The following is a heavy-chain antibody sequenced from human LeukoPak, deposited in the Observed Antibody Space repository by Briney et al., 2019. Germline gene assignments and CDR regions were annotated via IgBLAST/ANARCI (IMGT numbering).Heavy chain of an antibody. V-gene: IGHV3-23*01. D-gene: IGHD2-8*01. J-gene: IGHJ4*02. CDR3: AKDRGYCTNGVCFIDY. Sequence: PGGSLRLSCAASGFFFSDSAMAWVRQAPGKGLEWVSTTTGRGDNTHYADSVKGRFTVSRDNSKNTLYLQMNSLRAEDTAVYYCAKDRGYCTNGVCFIDYWGQGTLVTVPS. CDR2: TTGRGDNT. CDR1: GFFFSDSA.